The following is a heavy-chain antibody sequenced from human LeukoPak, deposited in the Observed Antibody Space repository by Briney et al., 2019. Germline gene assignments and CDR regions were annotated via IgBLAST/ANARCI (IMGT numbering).Heavy chain of an antibody. CDR2: IYYSGST. Sequence: PSETLSLTCTVSGGSISSSSYYWGWIRQPPGKGLEWIGSIYYSGSTYYNPSLKSRVTISVDTSKNQFSLKLSSVTAADTAVYYCARLSPINWFDPWGQGTLDTVSS. CDR3: ARLSPINWFDP. V-gene: IGHV4-39*01. CDR1: GGSISSSSYY. J-gene: IGHJ5*02.